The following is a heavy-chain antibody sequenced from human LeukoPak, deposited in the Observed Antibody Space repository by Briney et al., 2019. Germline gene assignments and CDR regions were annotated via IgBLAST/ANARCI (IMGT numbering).Heavy chain of an antibody. CDR3: ARRAMVRGGTYFDY. Sequence: SETLSLTCTVSGGSIGSSSYYWGWIRQPPGEGLEWIGSIYYSGSTYYNPSLKSRVTISVDTSKNQFSLKLSSVTAADTAVYYCARRAMVRGGTYFDYWGQGTLVTVSS. J-gene: IGHJ4*02. CDR1: GGSIGSSSYY. V-gene: IGHV4-39*01. CDR2: IYYSGST. D-gene: IGHD3-10*01.